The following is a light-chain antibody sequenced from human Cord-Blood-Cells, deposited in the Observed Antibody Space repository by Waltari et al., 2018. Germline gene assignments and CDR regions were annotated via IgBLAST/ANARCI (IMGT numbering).Light chain of an antibody. J-gene: IGLJ3*02. CDR2: DVS. V-gene: IGLV2-11*01. CDR3: CSCAGNHV. CDR1: SSDVGGYNY. Sequence: SALTQPRPVSASPGQSVTIFCTGTSSDVGGYNYVSWYQQHPGKAPIHMIYDVSTRPSEVPYRFSASKSGNTASLTISGLHAEDESDYYCCSCAGNHVFGGGTKLTVL.